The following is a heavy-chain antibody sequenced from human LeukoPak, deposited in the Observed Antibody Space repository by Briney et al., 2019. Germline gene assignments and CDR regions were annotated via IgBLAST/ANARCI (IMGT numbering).Heavy chain of an antibody. D-gene: IGHD3-22*01. Sequence: QPGGSLRLSCAASGFTFSSYSMNWVRQAPGKGLEWVSSISSSSSYIYYADSVKGRFTISRDNAKNSLYLQMNSLRAEDTAVYYCARAAPTYYYDSSGYSVKNYYYYYGMDVWGQGTTVTVSS. CDR2: ISSSSSYI. J-gene: IGHJ6*02. CDR3: ARAAPTYYYDSSGYSVKNYYYYYGMDV. V-gene: IGHV3-21*01. CDR1: GFTFSSYS.